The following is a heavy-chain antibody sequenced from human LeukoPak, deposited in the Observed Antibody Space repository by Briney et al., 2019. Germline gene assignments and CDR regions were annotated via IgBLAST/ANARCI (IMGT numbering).Heavy chain of an antibody. CDR2: IFFSGST. J-gene: IGHJ4*02. V-gene: IGHV4-34*12. CDR3: ARDKSLGLLEWAARPPYYFDY. CDR1: GGSFGGSY. Sequence: PSETLSLTWAVYGGSFGGSYWSWTRHPPGEGREWIGCIFFSGSTSYNPSLKGRVTISVDTSKNQFSLKLSSVTAADTAVYYCARDKSLGLLEWAARPPYYFDYWGQGTLVTVSS. D-gene: IGHD6-6*01.